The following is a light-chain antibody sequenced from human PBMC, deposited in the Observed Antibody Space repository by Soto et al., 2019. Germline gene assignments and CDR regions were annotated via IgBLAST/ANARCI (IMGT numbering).Light chain of an antibody. V-gene: IGKV3-20*01. CDR2: GVS. J-gene: IGKJ3*01. CDR1: QSVGNTY. Sequence: EIVLTQSPGTLSLSPGERATLSCRASQSVGNTYLAWYQQKPGQAPKLLIYGVSSRATGIPDRFSGSGSGTDFTLTISRLEPEDFAVYYCQQYGTSPLTFGPGTKVDI. CDR3: QQYGTSPLT.